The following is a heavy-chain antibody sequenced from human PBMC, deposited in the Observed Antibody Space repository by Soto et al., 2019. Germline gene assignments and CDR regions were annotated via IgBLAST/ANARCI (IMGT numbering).Heavy chain of an antibody. CDR2: IIPIFGTA. J-gene: IGHJ6*02. Sequence: SVKVSCKASRGGNLRDYRTTWVRQAPGQGLEWMGGIIPIFGTANYAQKFQGRVTITADESTSTAYMELSSLRSEDTAVYYCARVPQLWFLDYYYGMDVWGQGTTVTVSS. CDR3: ARVPQLWFLDYYYGMDV. D-gene: IGHD5-18*01. V-gene: IGHV1-69*13. CDR1: RGGNLRDYR.